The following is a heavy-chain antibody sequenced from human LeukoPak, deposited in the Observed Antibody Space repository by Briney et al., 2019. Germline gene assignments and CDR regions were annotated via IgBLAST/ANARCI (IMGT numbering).Heavy chain of an antibody. CDR3: ARASIPGYSSSWFDF. V-gene: IGHV4-59*01. CDR2: IYYSGGT. D-gene: IGHD6-13*01. Sequence: PSETLSLTCTVSGDSISSYYWSWIRQPPGEGLEWIGYIYYSGGTNYNPSLRSRVTISVDTSKNQFSLMLSSVTAADTAVYYCARASIPGYSSSWFDFWGQGTLVTVSS. CDR1: GDSISSYY. J-gene: IGHJ4*02.